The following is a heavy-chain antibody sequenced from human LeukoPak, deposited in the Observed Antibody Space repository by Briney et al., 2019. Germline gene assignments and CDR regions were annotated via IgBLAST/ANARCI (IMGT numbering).Heavy chain of an antibody. CDR2: VYSSGYT. CDR3: ARTYSVNTDGLIHVLYP. Sequence: SETLSLTCTVSGDFITSHSCSWIRQPPGKGLEWIGRVYSSGYTDSNLSLKSRFTMSIDTSRNQLSFSLNLDAVAAADSAFYKCARTYSVNTDGLIHVLYPWGRGTLVTVSS. V-gene: IGHV4-4*07. J-gene: IGHJ5*02. D-gene: IGHD4-17*01. CDR1: GDFITSHS.